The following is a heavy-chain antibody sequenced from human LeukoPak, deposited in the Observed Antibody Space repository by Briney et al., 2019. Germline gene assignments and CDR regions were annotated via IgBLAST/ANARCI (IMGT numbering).Heavy chain of an antibody. CDR3: ARYLLYGPYWYFDL. J-gene: IGHJ2*01. D-gene: IGHD2-8*01. V-gene: IGHV1-18*01. CDR2: ISAYNGNT. CDR1: GYTFTSYG. Sequence: ASVKVSCKASGYTFTSYGISWVRQAPGQGLEWMGWISAYNGNTNYAQKLQGRVTMTTDTSTSTAYMEPRSLRSDDTAVYYCARYLLYGPYWYFDLWGRGTLVTVSS.